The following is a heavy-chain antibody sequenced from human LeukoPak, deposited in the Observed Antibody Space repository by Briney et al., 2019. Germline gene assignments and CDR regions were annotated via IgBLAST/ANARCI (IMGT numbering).Heavy chain of an antibody. CDR2: ISSSSSYI. J-gene: IGHJ4*02. V-gene: IGHV3-21*01. Sequence: GGSLRLSCAASGFTFSSYSMNWVRQAPGKGLEWVSSISSSSSYIYYADSVKGRFTISRDNAKNSLYLQMNSLRSEDTAVYYRGRGGGPYSSSSRPDYWGQGTLVTVSS. CDR1: GFTFSSYS. D-gene: IGHD6-6*01. CDR3: GRGGGPYSSSSRPDY.